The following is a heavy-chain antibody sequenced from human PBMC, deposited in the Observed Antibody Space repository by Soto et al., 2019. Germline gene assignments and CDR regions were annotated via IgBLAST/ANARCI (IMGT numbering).Heavy chain of an antibody. V-gene: IGHV1-18*01. CDR2: ISAYNGNT. CDR1: GYTFTSYG. D-gene: IGHD6-19*01. J-gene: IGHJ3*02. CDR3: ARLNAVAGDAFDI. Sequence: ASVKVSCKASGYTFTSYGISWVRQAPGQGLERMGWISAYNGNTNYAQKLQGRVTMTTDTSTSTVYMELRSLRSDDTAVYYCARLNAVAGDAFDIWGQGTMVTVSS.